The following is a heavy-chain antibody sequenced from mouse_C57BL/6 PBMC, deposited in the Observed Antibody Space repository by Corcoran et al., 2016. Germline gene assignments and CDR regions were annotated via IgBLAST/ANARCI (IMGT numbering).Heavy chain of an antibody. D-gene: IGHD1-1*01. CDR1: GYTFTDYY. CDR3: ARIVTTVGGDY. J-gene: IGHJ2*01. Sequence: EVQLQQSGPELVKPGASVKISCKASGYTFTDYYMNWVKQSHGKSLEWIGDINPNNGGTSYNQKFKGKATLTVDKSSSTSYMELRSLTSEYSAVYYCARIVTTVGGDYWGQGTTLTVAS. CDR2: INPNNGGT. V-gene: IGHV1-26*01.